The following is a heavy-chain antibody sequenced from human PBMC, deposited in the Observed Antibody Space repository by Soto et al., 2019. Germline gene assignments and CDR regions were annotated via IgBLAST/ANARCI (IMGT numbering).Heavy chain of an antibody. CDR2: MNPNSGNT. Sequence: QVQLVQSGAEVKKPGASVKVSCTASGYTFTSYDINWVRQATGQGLEWMGWMNPNSGNTGYAQKFQGRVTMTRNTSRSTAYMELSSLRSEDTAVYYCARWPDGYYYYGMDVWGQGPTVTVSS. J-gene: IGHJ6*02. CDR1: GYTFTSYD. V-gene: IGHV1-8*01. CDR3: ARWPDGYYYYGMDV.